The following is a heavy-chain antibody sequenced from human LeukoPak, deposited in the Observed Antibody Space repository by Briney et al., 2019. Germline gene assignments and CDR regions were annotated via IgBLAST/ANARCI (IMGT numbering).Heavy chain of an antibody. CDR3: ARGRRPSIAVVLDY. Sequence: SETLSLTCTVSGGSISSYYWSWIRQPPGKGLEWIGYIYYSGSTNYNPSLKSRVTISVDTSKNQFSLKLSSVTAADTAVYYCARGRRPSIAVVLDYWGQGILVTVSS. J-gene: IGHJ4*02. V-gene: IGHV4-59*12. CDR2: IYYSGST. D-gene: IGHD6-19*01. CDR1: GGSISSYY.